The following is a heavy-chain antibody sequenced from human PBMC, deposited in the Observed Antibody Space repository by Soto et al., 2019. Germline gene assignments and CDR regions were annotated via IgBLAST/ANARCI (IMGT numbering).Heavy chain of an antibody. CDR2: IYPGDSAT. V-gene: IGHV5-51*01. Sequence: PGESLKISCQGSGYSFTTSWIGWVRQMPGKGLEWMGIIYPGDSATRYSPSFQGQVTISADKSISTAYLQWSSLKASDTAMYYCARQYCSGGTCYSYYFDYWGQGTLVTVSS. CDR3: ARQYCSGGTCYSYYFDY. J-gene: IGHJ4*02. D-gene: IGHD2-15*01. CDR1: GYSFTTSW.